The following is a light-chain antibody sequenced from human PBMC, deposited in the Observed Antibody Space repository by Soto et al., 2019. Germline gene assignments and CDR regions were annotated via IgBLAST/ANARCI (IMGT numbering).Light chain of an antibody. Sequence: DIQMTQSPSTLSASAGDRVTITCRASQSIMNHINWYQHKSGKAPRLVIYSASSLHSGVPPRFSGSGSGTDFNMTISSLQAEDFATSYCQQTYNTPRTFGRGTKVDIK. CDR2: SAS. CDR1: QSIMNH. CDR3: QQTYNTPRT. V-gene: IGKV1-39*01. J-gene: IGKJ1*01.